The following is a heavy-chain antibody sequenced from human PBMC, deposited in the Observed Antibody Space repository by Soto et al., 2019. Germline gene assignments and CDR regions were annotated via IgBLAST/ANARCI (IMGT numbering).Heavy chain of an antibody. CDR3: AREGVAPYYYYGMDV. V-gene: IGHV1-18*01. CDR1: GYTFTRSG. J-gene: IGHJ6*02. Sequence: QVQLEQSGAEVKKPGASVQVSCKASGYTFTRSGISWVRQAPGQGPEWMGLISSYNGDTNYAQTFQGRVTMTTDTSTSTAYMELRSLRSDDTAVYYCAREGVAPYYYYGMDVWGQGTPVTVSS. D-gene: IGHD5-12*01. CDR2: ISSYNGDT.